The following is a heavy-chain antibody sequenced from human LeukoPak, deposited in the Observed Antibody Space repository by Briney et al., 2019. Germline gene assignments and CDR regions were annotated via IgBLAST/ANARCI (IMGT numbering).Heavy chain of an antibody. CDR3: ARAESIEYYFDY. CDR2: INHSGST. Sequence: SETLSLTCAGYSGSFSGYYWSWIRQPPGKGLEWIGEINHSGSTNYNPSLKSRVTISVDTSKNQFSLKLSSVTAADTAVYYCARAESIEYYFDYWGQGTLVTVSS. CDR1: SGSFSGYY. D-gene: IGHD2/OR15-2a*01. J-gene: IGHJ4*02. V-gene: IGHV4-34*01.